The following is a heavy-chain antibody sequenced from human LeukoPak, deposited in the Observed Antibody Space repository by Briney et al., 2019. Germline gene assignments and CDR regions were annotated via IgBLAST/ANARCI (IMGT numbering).Heavy chain of an antibody. CDR3: ARDVGSSSWYFDY. CDR1: GYTFTSYY. D-gene: IGHD6-13*01. Sequence: ASVKVSCKASGYTFTSYYMYWVRQAPGQGLEWMGMINPSGGSTTYAQKFQGRVPMTRDTSTSTVYMELSSLRSEDTAVYYCARDVGSSSWYFDYWGQGTLVTVSS. CDR2: INPSGGST. V-gene: IGHV1-46*01. J-gene: IGHJ4*02.